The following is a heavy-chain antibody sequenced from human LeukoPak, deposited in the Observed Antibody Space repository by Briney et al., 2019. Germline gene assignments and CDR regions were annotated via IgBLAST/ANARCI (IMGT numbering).Heavy chain of an antibody. D-gene: IGHD3/OR15-3a*01. CDR2: ISSIGGGT. CDR1: GFTFGTFA. Sequence: GGSLRLSCSASGFTFGTFAMHCVRQAPGKGLEYISTISSIGGGTDYADSVKGRFTISRDNSKNTLFLQMSSLRAEDTAVYYCVKFPDWWGQGTLVTVSS. CDR3: VKFPDW. J-gene: IGHJ4*02. V-gene: IGHV3-64D*09.